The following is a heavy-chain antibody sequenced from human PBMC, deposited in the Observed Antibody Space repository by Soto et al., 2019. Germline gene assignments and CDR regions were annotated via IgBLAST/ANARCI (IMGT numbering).Heavy chain of an antibody. V-gene: IGHV1-18*01. J-gene: IGHJ4*02. CDR3: ARGRYGDY. D-gene: IGHD1-1*01. CDR2: ISAHNGNT. Sequence: QVHLVQSGAEVKKPGASVKVSCKGSGYAFTTYGITWVRQAPGQGLEWMGWISAHNGNTNYAQKLQGRVTVTRDTSTSTAYMELRSLRSDDTAVYYCARGRYGDYWGQGALVTVAS. CDR1: GYAFTTYG.